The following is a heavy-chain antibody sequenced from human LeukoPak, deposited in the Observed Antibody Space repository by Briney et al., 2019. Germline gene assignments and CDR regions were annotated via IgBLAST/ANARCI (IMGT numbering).Heavy chain of an antibody. CDR3: ASLTYDFWSGPYYYYGMDV. CDR2: ISSSGSTI. V-gene: IGHV3-48*04. D-gene: IGHD3-3*01. J-gene: IGHJ6*02. CDR1: GFTFNTYT. Sequence: GGSLRLSCAASGFTFNTYTMNWVRQAPGKGLEWVSYISSSGSTIYYADSVKGRFTIPRDNAKNSLYLQMNSLRAEDTAVYYCASLTYDFWSGPYYYYGMDVWGQGTTVTVSS.